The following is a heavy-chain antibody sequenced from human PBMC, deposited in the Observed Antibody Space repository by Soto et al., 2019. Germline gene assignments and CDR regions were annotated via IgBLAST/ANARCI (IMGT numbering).Heavy chain of an antibody. D-gene: IGHD2-15*01. V-gene: IGHV6-1*01. Sequence: SQTLSLTCVGSGDTVSSNSVAWNWVRQSPSRGLEWLGRAYYRSRWYSDYAVSVRSRIDINADTSKNQVSLQLNSVTPEDTAVYYCARSEEDSDYYYYGMDVWGQGTTVTVSS. CDR1: GDTVSSNSVA. J-gene: IGHJ6*02. CDR3: ARSEEDSDYYYYGMDV. CDR2: AYYRSRWYS.